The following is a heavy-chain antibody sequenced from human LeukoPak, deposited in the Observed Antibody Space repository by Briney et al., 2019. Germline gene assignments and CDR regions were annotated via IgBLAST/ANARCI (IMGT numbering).Heavy chain of an antibody. J-gene: IGHJ4*02. D-gene: IGHD6-19*01. CDR1: GFTFSSYP. CDR3: ARRHLPVEGTGRDDY. V-gene: IGHV3-21*01. Sequence: GGSLRLSCAASGFTFSSYPMNWVRQTPGKGLEWVSSISSSGTYIYYAASVKGRFTISRDNAKNSLYLQMNSLRAEDTAVYYCARRHLPVEGTGRDDYWGQGTLVTVSS. CDR2: ISSSGTYI.